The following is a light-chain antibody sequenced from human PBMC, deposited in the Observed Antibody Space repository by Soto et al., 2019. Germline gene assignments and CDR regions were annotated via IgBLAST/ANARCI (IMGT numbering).Light chain of an antibody. J-gene: IGKJ1*01. CDR3: MQALQTPWT. V-gene: IGKV2-28*01. CDR1: QSLLHSNGYNY. CDR2: LGS. Sequence: DIVMTQSPLSLPVTPGAPASISCRSSQSLLHSNGYNYLDWYLQKPGQSPQLLIYLGSNRASGVPERLTGSGSGTDFTLKISRVEAEDVGVYYCMQALQTPWTFGQGTKVEIK.